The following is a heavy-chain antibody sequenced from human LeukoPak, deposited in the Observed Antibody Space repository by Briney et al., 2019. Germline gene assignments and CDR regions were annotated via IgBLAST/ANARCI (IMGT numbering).Heavy chain of an antibody. V-gene: IGHV1-69*01. J-gene: IGHJ4*02. CDR2: IIPIFGTA. D-gene: IGHD2-15*01. CDR3: AGVRRYCSGRSCYSEFVY. Sequence: SVKVSCKASGGTFSSYAISWVRQAPGQGLEWMGGIIPIFGTANYAQKFQGRVTITADESTSTAYMELSSLRSEDTAVYYCAGVRRYCSGRSCYSEFVYWGQGTLVTVSS. CDR1: GGTFSSYA.